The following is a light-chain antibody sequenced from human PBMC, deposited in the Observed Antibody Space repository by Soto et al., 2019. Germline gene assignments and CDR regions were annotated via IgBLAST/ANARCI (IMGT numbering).Light chain of an antibody. CDR1: QSVSNS. Sequence: ETLLAQSPGTLSLSPGERATLSCRASQSVSNSLAWYQQRPGQPPRLLIYDASNRATGIPARFSGSGSGTDFTLTISSLEPEDFAVYYCQQRSNWPPWTFGQGTKVDIK. V-gene: IGKV3-11*01. CDR3: QQRSNWPPWT. J-gene: IGKJ1*01. CDR2: DAS.